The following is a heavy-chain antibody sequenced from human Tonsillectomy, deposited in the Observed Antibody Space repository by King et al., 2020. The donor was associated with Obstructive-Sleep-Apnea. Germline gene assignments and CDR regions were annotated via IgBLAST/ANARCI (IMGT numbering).Heavy chain of an antibody. D-gene: IGHD5-12*01. CDR1: GFTFSDYY. Sequence: VQLVESGGALVKPGGSLRLSCAASGFTFSDYYMSWIRQAPGKGLEWVSYISSSSSYTNYADSVKGRFTISRDNAKNSLYLQMNSLRAEDTAVYYGARDGSGYDSYNWFDPWGQGTLVTVSS. CDR3: ARDGSGYDSYNWFDP. J-gene: IGHJ5*02. CDR2: ISSSSSYT. V-gene: IGHV3-11*06.